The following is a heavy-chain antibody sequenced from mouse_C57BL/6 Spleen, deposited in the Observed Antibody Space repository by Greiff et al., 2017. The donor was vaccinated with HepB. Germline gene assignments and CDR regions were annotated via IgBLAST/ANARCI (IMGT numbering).Heavy chain of an antibody. CDR3: TRSTMVTTPFAY. CDR2: IDPETGGT. V-gene: IGHV1-15*01. Sequence: VQRVESGAELVRPGASVTLSCKASGYTFTDYEMHWVKQTPVHGLEWIGAIDPETGGTAYNQKFKGKAILTADKSSSTAYMELRSLTSEDSAVYYCTRSTMVTTPFAYWGQGTLVTVSA. D-gene: IGHD2-2*01. CDR1: GYTFTDYE. J-gene: IGHJ3*01.